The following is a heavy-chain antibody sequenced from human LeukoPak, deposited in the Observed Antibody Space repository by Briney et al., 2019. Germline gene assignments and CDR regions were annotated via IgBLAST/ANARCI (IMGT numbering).Heavy chain of an antibody. CDR3: ARRQWSFDY. D-gene: IGHD6-19*01. Sequence: NPSETLSLTCTVSGGSISSSSYYWSWIRQPPGKGLEWIGYIYYSGSTNYNPSLKSRVTISVDTSKNQFSLKLSSVTAADTAVYYCARRQWSFDYWGQGTLVTVSS. CDR2: IYYSGST. J-gene: IGHJ4*02. CDR1: GGSISSSSYY. V-gene: IGHV4-61*05.